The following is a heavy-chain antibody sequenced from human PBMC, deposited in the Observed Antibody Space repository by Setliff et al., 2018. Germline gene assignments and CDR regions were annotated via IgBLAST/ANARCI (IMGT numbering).Heavy chain of an antibody. J-gene: IGHJ1*01. CDR3: VSKNLGYCSSTSCLGYFQH. D-gene: IGHD2-2*01. CDR1: GYTLTNYY. V-gene: IGHV1-18*04. CDR2: ISTYTANT. Sequence: ASVKVSCKASGYTLTNYYMHWVRQAPGQGLEWMGWISTYTANTKYAQRFQGRVTMTTDTSTSTAYMELRSLRSDDTAVYYCVSKNLGYCSSTSCLGYFQHWGQGTLVTVSS.